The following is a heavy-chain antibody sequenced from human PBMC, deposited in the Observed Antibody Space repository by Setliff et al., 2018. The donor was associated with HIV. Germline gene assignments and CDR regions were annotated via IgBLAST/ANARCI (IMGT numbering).Heavy chain of an antibody. Sequence: GSLRLSCEASGFSFTTYWMSWVRQTPGKGLEWVANINQDGSESYSVASVKGRFTISRDNAKSSLYLQMDSLRVEDTSVYYCWSGYTSGRWGQGTLVTVSS. D-gene: IGHD6-19*01. CDR2: INQDGSES. CDR1: GFSFTTYW. CDR3: WSGYTSGR. V-gene: IGHV3-7*01. J-gene: IGHJ4*02.